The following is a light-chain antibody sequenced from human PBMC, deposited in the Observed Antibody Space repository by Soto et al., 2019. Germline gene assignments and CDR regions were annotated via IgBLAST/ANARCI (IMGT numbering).Light chain of an antibody. CDR1: QGISSY. CDR2: AAS. Sequence: DIPLTQSPSFLSASIGDRVTITCRASQGISSYLAWYQQKPGKAPKLLIYAASTLQSGVPSRFSGSGSGTAFTLTISSLQPEDFATYYCQQLNSFTFGGGTKVEIK. J-gene: IGKJ4*01. V-gene: IGKV1-9*01. CDR3: QQLNSFT.